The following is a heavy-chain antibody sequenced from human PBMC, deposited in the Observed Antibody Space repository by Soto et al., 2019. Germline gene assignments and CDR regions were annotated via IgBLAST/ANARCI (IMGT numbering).Heavy chain of an antibody. V-gene: IGHV1-69*06. D-gene: IGHD1-26*01. CDR1: GGTFNTYT. CDR3: ASSRSYSGSYCLDY. J-gene: IGHJ4*02. CDR2: IVPMYDSV. Sequence: QVQLVQSGAEVKKPGASVKVSCEASGGTFNTYTINWVRQAPGRGLEWVGQIVPMYDSVNYADNFQGRVTITADKSTKTSYMELTTPRSQDTALYFCASSRSYSGSYCLDYWGQGTLVTVSS.